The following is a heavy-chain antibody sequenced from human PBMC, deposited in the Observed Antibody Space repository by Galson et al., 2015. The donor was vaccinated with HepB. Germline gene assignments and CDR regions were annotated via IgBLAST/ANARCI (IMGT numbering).Heavy chain of an antibody. Sequence: SCKASGHTSTRYSIHWVREAPGQGFEWMGVINPSGGSTSYAQKLQGRVTMTRETSTSTVFMELSSLTSEDTAVYFCVRTWGYWGQGTLVTVSS. CDR3: VRTWGY. J-gene: IGHJ4*02. D-gene: IGHD7-27*01. V-gene: IGHV1-46*04. CDR1: GHTSTRYS. CDR2: INPSGGST.